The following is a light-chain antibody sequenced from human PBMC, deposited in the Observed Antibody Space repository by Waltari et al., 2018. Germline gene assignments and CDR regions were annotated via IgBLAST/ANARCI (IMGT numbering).Light chain of an antibody. CDR3: QQYLRFPLT. V-gene: IGKV4-1*01. CDR2: WAF. J-gene: IGKJ4*01. CDR1: PSISDSSNNKDY. Sequence: DIVMNQSPEPLTVSLAEGGTTLCKSSPSISDSSNNKDYLAWYQQKPGQPPKLLIYWAFTRESGVPDRFSGSGSETDFTLTITSLQAEDVAVYYCQQYLRFPLTFGGGTKVEI.